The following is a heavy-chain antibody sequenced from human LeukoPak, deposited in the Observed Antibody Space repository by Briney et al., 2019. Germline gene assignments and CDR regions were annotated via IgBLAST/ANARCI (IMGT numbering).Heavy chain of an antibody. CDR2: IIPIFGTA. CDR1: GGTFSSYA. D-gene: IGHD2-15*01. J-gene: IGHJ4*02. V-gene: IGHV1-69*13. CDR3: ARVEVDGSHFDY. Sequence: ASVKVSCKASGGTFSSYAISWVRQAPGQGLEWMGGIIPIFGTANYAQKFQGRVTITADESTSTAYMELSSLRSEDTAVYYCARVEVDGSHFDYWGQGTLVTVSS.